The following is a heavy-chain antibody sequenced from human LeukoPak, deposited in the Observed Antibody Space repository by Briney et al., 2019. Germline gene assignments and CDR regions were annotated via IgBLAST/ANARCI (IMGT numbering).Heavy chain of an antibody. CDR2: ISAYNGNT. V-gene: IGHV1-18*01. Sequence: GASVKVSCKASGYTFTSYGISWVRQAPGQGLEWMGWISAYNGNTNYAQKLQGRVTMTTDTSTSTAYMELRSLRSDDTAVYYCARSHDFWSGYYRYNWFDPWGQGTLVTVSS. D-gene: IGHD3-3*01. CDR3: ARSHDFWSGYYRYNWFDP. CDR1: GYTFTSYG. J-gene: IGHJ5*02.